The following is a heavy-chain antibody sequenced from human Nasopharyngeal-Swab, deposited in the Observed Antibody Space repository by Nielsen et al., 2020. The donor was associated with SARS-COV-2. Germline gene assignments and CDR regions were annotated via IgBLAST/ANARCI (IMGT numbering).Heavy chain of an antibody. D-gene: IGHD6-19*01. V-gene: IGHV4-30-4*07. CDR3: AREERWYSSGWFDY. CDR2: IYYSGST. CDR1: GGSISSGGYS. Sequence: LRLSCAVSGGSISSGGYSWSWIRQPPGKGLEWIGYIYYSGSTNYNPSLKSRVTMSVDTSKNQFSLKLSSVTAADTAVYYCAREERWYSSGWFDYWGQGTLVTVSS. J-gene: IGHJ4*02.